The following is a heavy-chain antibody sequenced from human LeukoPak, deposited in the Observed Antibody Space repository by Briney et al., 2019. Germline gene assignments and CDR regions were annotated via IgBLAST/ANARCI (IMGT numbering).Heavy chain of an antibody. Sequence: PAGSLRLSCEASGFIFSSYEMNWVRQAPGKGLEWVSYISTTGTTIYYSDSVRGRFTTSTDNARNSLFLQMSSLGAEDTAVYYCARGRRDGYNYWGQGTLVTVSS. D-gene: IGHD5-24*01. J-gene: IGHJ4*02. CDR1: GFIFSSYE. CDR3: ARGRRDGYNY. V-gene: IGHV3-48*03. CDR2: ISTTGTTI.